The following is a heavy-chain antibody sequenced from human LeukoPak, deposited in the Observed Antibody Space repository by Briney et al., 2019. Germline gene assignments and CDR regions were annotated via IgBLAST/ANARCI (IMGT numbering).Heavy chain of an antibody. CDR3: ARESEINNWNDGGDY. Sequence: SETLSLTCTVSGGSISSYYWSWIRQPAGRGLEWIGRIYTSGSTNYNPSLKSRVTMSVDTSKNQFSLKLSSVTAADTAVYYCARESEINNWNDGGDYWGQRTLVTVSS. D-gene: IGHD1-20*01. J-gene: IGHJ4*02. V-gene: IGHV4-4*07. CDR2: IYTSGST. CDR1: GGSISSYY.